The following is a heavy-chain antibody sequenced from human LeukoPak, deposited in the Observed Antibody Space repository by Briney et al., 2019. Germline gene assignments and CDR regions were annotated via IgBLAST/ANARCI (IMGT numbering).Heavy chain of an antibody. CDR2: IYSGGST. V-gene: IGHV3-53*01. D-gene: IGHD3-22*01. CDR1: GFTVSSNY. J-gene: IGHJ6*02. CDR3: ASTDSSGYSYYGMDV. Sequence: GGSLRLSCAASGFTVSSNYMSWVRQAPGKGLEWVSVIYSGGSTYYADSVKGRFTISRDNSKSTLYLQMNSLRAEDTAVYYCASTDSSGYSYYGMDVWGQGTTVTVSS.